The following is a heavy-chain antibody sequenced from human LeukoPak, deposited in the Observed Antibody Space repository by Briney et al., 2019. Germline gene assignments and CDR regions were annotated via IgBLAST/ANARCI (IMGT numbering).Heavy chain of an antibody. CDR1: GLTFSNFK. D-gene: IGHD4-17*01. CDR3: ARGGNHGDYWYFDL. V-gene: IGHV3-48*03. CDR2: ISDSGRTT. Sequence: GGSLRLSCAVSGLTFSNFKMNWVRQAPGKGLEWVSYISDSGRTTFYADSVKGRFTISRDNAETSLHLQMNSLRAEDTAVYYCARGGNHGDYWYFDLWGRGTLVTVSS. J-gene: IGHJ2*01.